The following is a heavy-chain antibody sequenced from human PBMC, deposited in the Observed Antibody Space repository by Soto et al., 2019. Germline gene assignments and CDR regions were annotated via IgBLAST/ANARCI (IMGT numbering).Heavy chain of an antibody. CDR2: IYYSGST. CDR1: GGSISSYY. V-gene: IGHV4-59*01. J-gene: IGHJ6*02. D-gene: IGHD1-26*01. CDR3: ARDLGELRGADYYYYYGMDV. Sequence: SETLSLTCTVSGGSISSYYWSWIRQPPGKGLEWIGYIYYSGSTNYNPSLKSRVTISVDTSKNQCSLKLSSVTAADTAVYYCARDLGELRGADYYYYYGMDVWGQGTTVTVSS.